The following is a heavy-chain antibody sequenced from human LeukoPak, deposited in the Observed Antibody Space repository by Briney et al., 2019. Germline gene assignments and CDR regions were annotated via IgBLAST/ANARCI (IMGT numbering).Heavy chain of an antibody. CDR3: ARPRTLWFGELSLTY. Sequence: GASVKVPCKASGYTFTSYAMHWVRQAPGQRLEWMGWINAGNGNTKYSQKFQGRVTITRDTSASTAYMELSSLRSEDTAVYYCARPRTLWFGELSLTYWGQGTLVTVSS. J-gene: IGHJ4*02. D-gene: IGHD3-10*01. CDR1: GYTFTSYA. CDR2: INAGNGNT. V-gene: IGHV1-3*01.